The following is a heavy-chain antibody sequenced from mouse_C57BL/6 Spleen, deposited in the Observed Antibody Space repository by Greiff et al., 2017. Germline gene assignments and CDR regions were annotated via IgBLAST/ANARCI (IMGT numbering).Heavy chain of an antibody. Sequence: QVQLKQSGAELVKPGASVKISCKASGYAFSSYWMNWVKQRPGKGLEWIGQIYPGDGDTNYNGKFKGKATLTADKSSSTAYMQLSSLTSEDSAVYFCARRDYDCYFYFDYWGQGTTLTVSS. D-gene: IGHD2-3*01. CDR3: ARRDYDCYFYFDY. CDR2: IYPGDGDT. V-gene: IGHV1-80*01. CDR1: GYAFSSYW. J-gene: IGHJ2*01.